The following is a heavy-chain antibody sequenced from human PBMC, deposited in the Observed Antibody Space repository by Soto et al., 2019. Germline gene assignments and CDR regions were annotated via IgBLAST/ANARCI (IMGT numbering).Heavy chain of an antibody. CDR1: GYTFTSYA. J-gene: IGHJ4*02. D-gene: IGHD2-15*01. CDR2: INAGNGNT. Sequence: QVQLVQSGAEEKKPGASVKVSCKASGYTFTSYAMHWVRQAPGQRLEWMGWINAGNGNTKYSQKFQGRVTITRDTSASTAYMELSSLRSEDTAVYYCAGGTVVTHFDYWGQGTMVPVSS. V-gene: IGHV1-3*05. CDR3: AGGTVVTHFDY.